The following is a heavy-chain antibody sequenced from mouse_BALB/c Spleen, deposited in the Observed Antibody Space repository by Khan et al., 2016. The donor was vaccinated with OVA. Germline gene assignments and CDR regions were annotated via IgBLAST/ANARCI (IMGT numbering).Heavy chain of an antibody. CDR3: ARHNYGPFAY. CDR2: INSDGDYT. Sequence: VDLVESGGGLVKPGGSLPLSCISSGFPFSTFAMSWVRQTPEKRLEWVATINSDGDYTYYPDSVKGRFTISRDSAKNNLSLQMSSLRSDDTAMYYCARHNYGPFAYWGQGTLVSVSA. J-gene: IGHJ3*01. D-gene: IGHD1-1*01. V-gene: IGHV5-9-3*01. CDR1: GFPFSTFA.